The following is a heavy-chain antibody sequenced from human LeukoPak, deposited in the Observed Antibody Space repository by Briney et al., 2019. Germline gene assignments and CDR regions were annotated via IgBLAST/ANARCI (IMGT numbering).Heavy chain of an antibody. CDR3: AKTTTGYSSGRYPGWPVDY. D-gene: IGHD6-19*01. J-gene: IGHJ4*02. CDR2: IFGSGGST. Sequence: GGSLRLSCAASGFTFSSYAMYWVRQAPGKGLEWVSGIFGSGGSTHYADSVKGRFTISRDNSKNTVYLQMDSLRAEDTAVYYCAKTTTGYSSGRYPGWPVDYWGQGTLVTVSS. CDR1: GFTFSSYA. V-gene: IGHV3-23*01.